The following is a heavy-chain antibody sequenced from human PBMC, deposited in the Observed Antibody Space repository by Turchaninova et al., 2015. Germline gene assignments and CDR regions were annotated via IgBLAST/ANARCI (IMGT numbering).Heavy chain of an antibody. CDR2: GYRSGSA. CDR1: GSLISSDYY. Sequence: QVQLQESGPGLVKPSETLSLTCAVSGSLISSDYYWGWIRQPPGKGVEWIGSGYRSGSAYYNPSPKSRVTISSDTSKNHFSLNLSSVTAADTAVYYCARTNAFDVWGQGTMVTVSS. J-gene: IGHJ3*01. CDR3: ARTNAFDV. V-gene: IGHV4-38-2*01.